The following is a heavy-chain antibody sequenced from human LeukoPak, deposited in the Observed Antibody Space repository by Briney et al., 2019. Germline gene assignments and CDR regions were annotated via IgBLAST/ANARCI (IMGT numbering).Heavy chain of an antibody. J-gene: IGHJ4*02. CDR2: ISSSSSYI. Sequence: PGGSLRLSCAASGFTFSSYSMNWVRQAPGKGLEWVSSISSSSSYIYYADSVKGRFTISRDNAKNSLYLQMNSLRAEDTAVYYCARDKGSGWYAYYFDYWGQGTLVTVPS. D-gene: IGHD6-19*01. V-gene: IGHV3-21*01. CDR3: ARDKGSGWYAYYFDY. CDR1: GFTFSSYS.